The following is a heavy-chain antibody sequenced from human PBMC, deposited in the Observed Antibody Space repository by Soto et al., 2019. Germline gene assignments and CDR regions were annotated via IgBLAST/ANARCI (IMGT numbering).Heavy chain of an antibody. CDR1: GFTFSSYG. CDR2: IWYDGSNK. V-gene: IGHV3-33*01. J-gene: IGHJ6*02. Sequence: GGSLRLSCAASGFTFSSYGMHWVRQAPGKGLEWVAVIWYDGSNKYYADSVKGRFTISRDNSKNTLHLQMNSLRAEDTAVYYCARDGDDIVVVPAAPLSEYYYYGMDVWGQGTTVTVSS. D-gene: IGHD2-2*01. CDR3: ARDGDDIVVVPAAPLSEYYYYGMDV.